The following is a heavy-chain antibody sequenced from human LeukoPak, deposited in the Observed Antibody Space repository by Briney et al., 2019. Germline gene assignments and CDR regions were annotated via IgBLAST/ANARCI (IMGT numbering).Heavy chain of an antibody. J-gene: IGHJ4*02. D-gene: IGHD3-22*01. Sequence: SVKVSCKASGGTFSSYAISWVRQAPGQGLEWMGGIIPIFGTANYAQKFQGRVTITADESTSTAYMELSSLRSEDTAVYYCARGGWSYYYDSSGYWDYWGQGTLVTVSS. V-gene: IGHV1-69*13. CDR1: GGTFSSYA. CDR2: IIPIFGTA. CDR3: ARGGWSYYYDSSGYWDY.